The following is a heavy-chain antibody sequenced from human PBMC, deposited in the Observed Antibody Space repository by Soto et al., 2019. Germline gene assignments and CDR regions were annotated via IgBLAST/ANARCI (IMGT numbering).Heavy chain of an antibody. Sequence: QVQLVESGGGLVKPGGSLRLSCAASGFTFSDYYMSWIRQAPGKGLEWVSYISSSGSTIYYADSVKGRFTISRNNAKYSLYLQMNSLRAEDTAVYYCARVYCSGGSCYYYYYYMDVWGKGTTVTVSS. J-gene: IGHJ6*03. CDR3: ARVYCSGGSCYYYYYYMDV. CDR2: ISSSGSTI. D-gene: IGHD2-15*01. V-gene: IGHV3-11*01. CDR1: GFTFSDYY.